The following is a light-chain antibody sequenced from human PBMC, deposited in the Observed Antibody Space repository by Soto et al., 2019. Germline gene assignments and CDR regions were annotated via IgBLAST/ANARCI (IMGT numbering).Light chain of an antibody. Sequence: QLVLTQSPSASASLGASVKLTCTLSSGHSTYAIAWHQQQPEKGPRYLLKVNSDGSHYKGDGIPDRFSGSSSGAERYLTISSLQSEDEADYYCQTWGTGFWVFGGGTKLTVL. J-gene: IGLJ3*02. CDR3: QTWGTGFWV. CDR2: VNSDGSH. V-gene: IGLV4-69*01. CDR1: SGHSTYA.